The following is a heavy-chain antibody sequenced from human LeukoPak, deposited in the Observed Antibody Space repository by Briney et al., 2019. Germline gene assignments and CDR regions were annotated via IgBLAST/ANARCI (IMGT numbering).Heavy chain of an antibody. CDR1: GFTFSHYG. CDR2: ISYDGSNK. V-gene: IGHV3-30*18. J-gene: IGHJ5*01. CDR3: AKDGQGSGWYWVDS. Sequence: GGSLRLSCAASGFTFSHYGMHWVRQAPGKGLEWVAVISYDGSNKYYADSVEGRFTISRDNSKITLYLQMNSLRAEDTAVYYCAKDGQGSGWYWVDSWGQGTLVTVPS. D-gene: IGHD6-19*01.